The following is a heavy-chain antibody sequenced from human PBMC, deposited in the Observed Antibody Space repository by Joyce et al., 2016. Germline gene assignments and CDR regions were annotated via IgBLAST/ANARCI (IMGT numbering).Heavy chain of an antibody. CDR2: IYFSGST. Sequence: QVQLQESGPGLVKPSQTLSLTCTVSGGSISSGDYYWSWVRQSPGKGLEWIGYIYFSGSTNRNTSLKSRLTISADTSKNQVALKVRSVTAADTAVYYCARGNGDFWSGYYNYFDYWGQGILVTVSS. V-gene: IGHV4-30-4*01. D-gene: IGHD3-3*01. J-gene: IGHJ4*02. CDR3: ARGNGDFWSGYYNYFDY. CDR1: GGSISSGDYY.